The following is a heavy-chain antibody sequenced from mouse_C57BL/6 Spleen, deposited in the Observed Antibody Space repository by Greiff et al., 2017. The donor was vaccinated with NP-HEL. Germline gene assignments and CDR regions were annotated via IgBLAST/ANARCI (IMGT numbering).Heavy chain of an antibody. J-gene: IGHJ2*01. CDR3: AREGDYGNYYYFDY. Sequence: QVQLQQSGAELVKPGASVKMSCKASGYTFTSYWITWVKQRPGQGLEWIGDIYPGSGSTNYNEKFKSKATLTVDTSSSPAYMQLSSLTSEDSAVYYCAREGDYGNYYYFDYWGQGTTLTVSS. D-gene: IGHD2-1*01. V-gene: IGHV1-55*01. CDR1: GYTFTSYW. CDR2: IYPGSGST.